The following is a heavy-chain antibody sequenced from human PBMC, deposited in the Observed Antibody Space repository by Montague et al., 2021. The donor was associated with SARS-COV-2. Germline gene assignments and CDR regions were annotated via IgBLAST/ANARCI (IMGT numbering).Heavy chain of an antibody. J-gene: IGHJ4*02. CDR2: IYYSGST. CDR3: ARGIAVAGLFDY. Sequence: SETLSLTCTVSGGSISSYYWSWIRQPPGKGLEWIGYIYYSGSTNYNPSLKSRVTVSVDTSKNQFSLKLSSVTAADTAVYYCARGIAVAGLFDYWGQGTLVTVSS. V-gene: IGHV4-59*08. D-gene: IGHD6-19*01. CDR1: GGSISSYY.